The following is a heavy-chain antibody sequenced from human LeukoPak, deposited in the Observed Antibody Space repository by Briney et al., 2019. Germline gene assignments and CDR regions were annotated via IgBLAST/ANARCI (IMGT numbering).Heavy chain of an antibody. CDR2: IKQDGSEK. Sequence: GGSLRLSCAASGFTFSSYWMSWVRQAPGRGLEWVANIKQDGSEKYYVDSVKGRFTISRDNAENSLYLQMNSLRAEDTAVYYCAREDGSGWAFDYWGQGTLVTVSS. J-gene: IGHJ4*02. CDR1: GFTFSSYW. CDR3: AREDGSGWAFDY. V-gene: IGHV3-7*01. D-gene: IGHD6-19*01.